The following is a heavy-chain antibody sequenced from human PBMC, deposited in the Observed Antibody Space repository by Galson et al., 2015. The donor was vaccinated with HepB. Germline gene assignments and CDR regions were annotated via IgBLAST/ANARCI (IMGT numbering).Heavy chain of an antibody. Sequence: SVKVSCKASGYTFTSYGISWVRQAPGQGLEWMGWISAYNGNTNYAQKLQGRVTMTTDTSTSTAYMELRSLRSDDTAVYYCARSKGSYYYDSSGYYYWGQGTLVTVSS. CDR2: ISAYNGNT. CDR1: GYTFTSYG. V-gene: IGHV1-18*04. D-gene: IGHD3-22*01. J-gene: IGHJ4*02. CDR3: ARSKGSYYYDSSGYYY.